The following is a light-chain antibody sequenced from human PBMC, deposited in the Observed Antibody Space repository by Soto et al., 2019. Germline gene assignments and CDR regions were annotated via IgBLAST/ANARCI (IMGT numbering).Light chain of an antibody. CDR2: GAS. CDR3: QQYGSSPPYT. CDR1: QSVSSSY. Sequence: EIVLTQSPVILSLSPGERATLSCRASQSVSSSYLAWYQQKPGQAPRLLIYGASNRATGIPDRFSASGSKTNFTLTISRLEPEDFAVYYCQQYGSSPPYTFGQGTKLEIK. J-gene: IGKJ2*01. V-gene: IGKV3-20*01.